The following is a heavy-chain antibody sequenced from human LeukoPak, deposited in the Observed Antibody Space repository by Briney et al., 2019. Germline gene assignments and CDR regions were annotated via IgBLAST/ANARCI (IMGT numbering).Heavy chain of an antibody. CDR3: AREWY. J-gene: IGHJ4*02. V-gene: IGHV3-7*01. CDR2: LKYDGSEK. Sequence: PGGSLRPSCAASGFTFTNYWMSWVRQAPGKGLEWVASLKYDGSEKYYVDSVKGRFTISRDNAKNSLYLQMNSLRAEDTAVYYCAREWYWGQGTLVTVSS. CDR1: GFTFTNYW.